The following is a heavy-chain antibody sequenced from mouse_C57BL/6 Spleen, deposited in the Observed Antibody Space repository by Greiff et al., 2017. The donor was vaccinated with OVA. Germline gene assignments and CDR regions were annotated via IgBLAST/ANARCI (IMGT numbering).Heavy chain of an antibody. CDR2: IFPGSGST. D-gene: IGHD1-1*02. J-gene: IGHJ3*01. CDR3: TREGRGYGTPFAY. V-gene: IGHV1-9*01. CDR1: GYTFTGYW. Sequence: VQLQQPGAELMKPGASVKLSCKASGYTFTGYWIEWVKQRPGHGLEWIGEIFPGSGSTNYNEKFKGKATFTVDTSSNTAYMQLSSLTSEESAMYFSTREGRGYGTPFAYWGQGTL.